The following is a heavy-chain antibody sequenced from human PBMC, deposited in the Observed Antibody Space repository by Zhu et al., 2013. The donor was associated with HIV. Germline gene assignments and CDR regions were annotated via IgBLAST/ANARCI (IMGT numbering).Heavy chain of an antibody. Sequence: QVQLVQSGAEVKKPGASVKVSCKASGYTFTSYAMHWVRQAPGQRLEWMGWINAGNGNTKYSQKFQGRVTITRDTSASTAYMELSSLRSEDTAVYYCAASSGWYQRAYYYYGMDVWGQGTTVTVSS. V-gene: IGHV1-3*01. CDR1: GYTFTSYA. J-gene: IGHJ6*02. CDR2: INAGNGNT. D-gene: IGHD6-19*01. CDR3: AASSGWYQRAYYYYGMDV.